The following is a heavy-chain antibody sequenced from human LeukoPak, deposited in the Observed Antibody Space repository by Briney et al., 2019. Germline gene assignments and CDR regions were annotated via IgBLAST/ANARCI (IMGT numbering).Heavy chain of an antibody. J-gene: IGHJ3*02. D-gene: IGHD6-13*01. V-gene: IGHV3-9*01. CDR2: VSWDSANI. CDR3: AKAVAAPGAFNI. CDR1: GFTFDDSA. Sequence: PGRSLRLSCAASGFTFDDSAMHWVRQAPGKGLEWVSGVSWDSANIIYADSVRGRFTISRDNARNSLYLQMNSLRPEDTALYYCAKAVAAPGAFNIWGQGTMVTVSS.